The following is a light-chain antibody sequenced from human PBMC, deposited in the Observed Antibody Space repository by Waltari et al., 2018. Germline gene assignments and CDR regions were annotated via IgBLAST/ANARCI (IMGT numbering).Light chain of an antibody. CDR1: SSAVGGYNY. J-gene: IGLJ2*01. Sequence: QSALTQPRSVSGSPGQSVTISCTGTSSAVGGYNYVSWYQQHPGKAPKLMMYDVSKRPSWVPDRFSGSKSGNTASLTISGLQAEDEADYYCCSYAGSYTYVVFGGGTKLTVL. CDR2: DVS. CDR3: CSYAGSYTYVV. V-gene: IGLV2-11*01.